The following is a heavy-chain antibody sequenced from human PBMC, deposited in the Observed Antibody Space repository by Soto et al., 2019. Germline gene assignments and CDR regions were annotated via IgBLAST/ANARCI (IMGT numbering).Heavy chain of an antibody. J-gene: IGHJ5*02. CDR3: ARSGAYCGGDCNNWFAP. D-gene: IGHD2-21*02. CDR2: IYYSGST. CDR1: GGSVSSRTYY. Sequence: PSETLSLTCTVSGGSVSSRTYYWSWIRQPPGKGLEWIGYIYYSGSTNYNPSLKSRVTISVDTSKNQFSLKLSSVTAADTAVYYCARSGAYCGGDCNNWFAPWGQGTLVTVSS. V-gene: IGHV4-61*01.